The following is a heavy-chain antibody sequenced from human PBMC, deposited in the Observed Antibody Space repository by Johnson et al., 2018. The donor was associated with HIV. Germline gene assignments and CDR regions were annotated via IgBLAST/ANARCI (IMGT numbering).Heavy chain of an antibody. V-gene: IGHV3-30*18. Sequence: QVQLVESGGGLIQPGRSLRLSCAASGFTFSSYGMHWVRQAPGKGLEWVAVISYDGSNKYYADSVKGRFTISRDNSKNTLYLQMNSLRAEDTAVYYCAKEMRQWELLDALDFWGQGTMVTVSS. J-gene: IGHJ3*01. CDR3: AKEMRQWELLDALDF. D-gene: IGHD1-26*01. CDR2: ISYDGSNK. CDR1: GFTFSSYG.